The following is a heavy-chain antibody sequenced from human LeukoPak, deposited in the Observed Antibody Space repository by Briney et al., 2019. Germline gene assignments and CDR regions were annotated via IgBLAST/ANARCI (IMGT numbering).Heavy chain of an antibody. J-gene: IGHJ4*02. CDR3: ARSTWATGGDY. D-gene: IGHD1-1*01. CDR2: IYPGDSDI. V-gene: IGHV5-51*01. CDR1: EYSFTSYW. Sequence: GESLKISCKGSEYSFTSYWIGWVRQMPGKGLEWMGIIYPGDSDIKYSPSFQGQVTFSTDKSISTAYLQWSSLKASDTAIYYCARSTWATGGDYWGQGTLVTVSS.